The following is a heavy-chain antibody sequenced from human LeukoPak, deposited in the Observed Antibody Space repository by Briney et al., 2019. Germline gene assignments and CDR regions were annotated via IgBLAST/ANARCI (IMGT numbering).Heavy chain of an antibody. CDR1: GGSISSYY. J-gene: IGHJ5*02. V-gene: IGHV4-59*01. CDR2: IYYSGST. CDR3: ARDHYDSSGYYFNPPGGTPVHNWFDP. D-gene: IGHD3-22*01. Sequence: SETLSLTCTVSGGSISSYYWSWIRQPPGKGLEWIGYIYYSGSTNYNPSLKSRVTISVDTSKNQFSLKLSSVTAADTAVYYCARDHYDSSGYYFNPPGGTPVHNWFDPWGQGTLVTVSS.